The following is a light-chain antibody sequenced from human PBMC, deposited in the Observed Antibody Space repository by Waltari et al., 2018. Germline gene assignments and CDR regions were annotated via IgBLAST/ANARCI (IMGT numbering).Light chain of an antibody. J-gene: IGKJ4*01. CDR1: QSVSNY. CDR2: AGS. V-gene: IGKV1-39*01. CDR3: QQGYRTPLT. Sequence: DIQMTQSPSSLSASVGDRVTITCRASQSVSNYLNWYQQRPGKAPKRLIYAGSTLQSGVPSRFGGSGSGTDFTLNISSLQPEDFATQYCQQGYRTPLTFGGGTKVDIK.